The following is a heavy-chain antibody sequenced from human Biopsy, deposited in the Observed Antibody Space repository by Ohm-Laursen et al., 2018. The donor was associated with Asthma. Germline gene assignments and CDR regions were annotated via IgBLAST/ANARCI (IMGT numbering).Heavy chain of an antibody. CDR1: GGTFSTFG. J-gene: IGHJ4*02. D-gene: IGHD4-17*01. CDR2: IIPFYGTA. V-gene: IGHV1-69*13. CDR3: ARDYDGDYVQRLLPLAY. Sequence: SVKVSCKASGGTFSTFGISWVRQAPGQGLEWMGRIIPFYGTATYAQNFQGRLTLTADESTSTAYMELSSLRSEDTAVYFCARDYDGDYVQRLLPLAYWGQGTLVTVSS.